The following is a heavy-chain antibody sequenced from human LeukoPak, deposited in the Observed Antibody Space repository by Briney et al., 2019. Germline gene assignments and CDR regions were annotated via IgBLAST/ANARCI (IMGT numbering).Heavy chain of an antibody. CDR2: MVGSGKT. CDR1: GFSFSTYA. Sequence: GGSLRLSCVASGFSFSTYAMTWVRQAPGKGLEWVSGMVGSGKTYYADSVKGRFTISRDNAKNSLYLQMNSLRAEDTAVYYCARGQQWLAKDYWGQGTLVTVSS. J-gene: IGHJ4*02. V-gene: IGHV3-21*01. D-gene: IGHD6-19*01. CDR3: ARGQQWLAKDY.